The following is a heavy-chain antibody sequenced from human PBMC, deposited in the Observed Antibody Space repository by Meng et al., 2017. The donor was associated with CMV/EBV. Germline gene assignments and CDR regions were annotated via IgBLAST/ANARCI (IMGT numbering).Heavy chain of an antibody. J-gene: IGHJ6*02. CDR2: ISAYNGNT. Sequence: ASVKVSCKASGYTFTSYGISWARQAPGQGLEWMGWISAYNGNTNYAQKLQGRVTMTTDTSTSTAYMELRSLRSDDTAVYYCARLNSVPAAISPHYYYYGMDVWGQGTTVTVSS. CDR1: GYTFTSYG. CDR3: ARLNSVPAAISPHYYYYGMDV. D-gene: IGHD2-2*01. V-gene: IGHV1-18*01.